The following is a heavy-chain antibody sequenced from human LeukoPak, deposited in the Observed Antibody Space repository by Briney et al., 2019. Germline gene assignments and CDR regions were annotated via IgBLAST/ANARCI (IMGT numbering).Heavy chain of an antibody. Sequence: PSETLSLTCAVYGGSFSGYYWSWIRQPPGKGLEWIGEINHSGSTNYNPSLKSRVTISVDTSKNQFSLKLSSVTAADTAVYYCAREVDYYDSSGYYRAWFDPWGQGTLVTVSS. CDR1: GGSFSGYY. J-gene: IGHJ5*02. CDR3: AREVDYYDSSGYYRAWFDP. V-gene: IGHV4-34*01. CDR2: INHSGST. D-gene: IGHD3-22*01.